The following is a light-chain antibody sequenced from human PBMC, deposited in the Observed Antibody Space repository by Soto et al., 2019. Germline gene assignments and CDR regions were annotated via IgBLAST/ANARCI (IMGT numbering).Light chain of an antibody. CDR1: SSDIGGYNY. CDR3: SSYTYSSTV. V-gene: IGLV2-14*01. CDR2: EVS. J-gene: IGLJ2*01. Sequence: QSALTQPASVSGSPGQSITISCTGTSSDIGGYNYVSWYQQHPGKAPKVVIYEVSNRPLGVSNRFSASKSGNTASLTISGLQAEDEADYYCSSYTYSSTVFGGGTQLTVL.